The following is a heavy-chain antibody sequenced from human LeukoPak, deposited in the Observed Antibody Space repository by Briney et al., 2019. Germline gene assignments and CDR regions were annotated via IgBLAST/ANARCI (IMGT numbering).Heavy chain of an antibody. CDR2: IGYDGSNK. Sequence: GRSLRLSCAASGFTFSSYGMHWVRQAPGKGLEWAAVIGYDGSNKYYADSVKGRFTISRDNSKNTLYLQMNSLRAEDTAVYYCAREGVTRSDAFDIWGQGTMVTVSS. D-gene: IGHD2-2*01. V-gene: IGHV3-33*01. CDR3: AREGVTRSDAFDI. J-gene: IGHJ3*02. CDR1: GFTFSSYG.